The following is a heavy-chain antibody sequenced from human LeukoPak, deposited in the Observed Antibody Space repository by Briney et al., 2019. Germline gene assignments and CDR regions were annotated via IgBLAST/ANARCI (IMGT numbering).Heavy chain of an antibody. CDR3: ARDRRVVPAAQSGAFDI. D-gene: IGHD2-2*01. CDR1: GGTFSSYA. J-gene: IGHJ3*02. Sequence: SVKVSFKASGGTFSSYAISWVRQAPGQGLEWMGGIIPIFGTANYAQKFQGRVTITTDESTSTAYMELSSLRSEDTAVYYCARDRRVVPAAQSGAFDIWGQGTMVTVSS. V-gene: IGHV1-69*05. CDR2: IIPIFGTA.